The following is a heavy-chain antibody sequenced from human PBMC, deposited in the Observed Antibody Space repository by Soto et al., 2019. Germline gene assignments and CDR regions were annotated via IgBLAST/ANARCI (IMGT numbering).Heavy chain of an antibody. V-gene: IGHV4-30-4*01. CDR2: ISYSGTT. CDR1: GGSISSGNYY. D-gene: IGHD4-17*01. Sequence: SETLSLTCTVSGGSISSGNYYWSWIRQPPGKGLEWIGFISYSGTTHYSASLRSRVSISVDTSKNQFSLDLSSVTAADTAVYYCATMGTPVTGLYYFDCWGQGTLVTVSS. CDR3: ATMGTPVTGLYYFDC. J-gene: IGHJ4*02.